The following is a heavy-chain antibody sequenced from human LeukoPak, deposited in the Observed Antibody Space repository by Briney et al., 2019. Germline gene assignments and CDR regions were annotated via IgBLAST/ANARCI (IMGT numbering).Heavy chain of an antibody. CDR3: ARAKLEPAGTGAFDI. CDR1: GFTFKNYA. CDR2: IYPHGDP. Sequence: GGSLRLSCTTSGFTFKNYAMTWVRQAPGKGLEWVTAIYPHGDPHYADSVKGRFTISRDNSKNSLYMQMETLRAEDTALYYCARAKLEPAGTGAFDIWGPGTVVTVSS. J-gene: IGHJ3*02. V-gene: IGHV3-23*01. D-gene: IGHD6-19*01.